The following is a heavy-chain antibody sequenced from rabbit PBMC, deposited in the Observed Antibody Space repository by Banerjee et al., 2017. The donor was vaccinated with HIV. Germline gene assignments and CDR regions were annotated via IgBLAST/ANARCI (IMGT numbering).Heavy chain of an antibody. D-gene: IGHD4-1*01. Sequence: QSLEESGGDLVKPGASLTLTCTASGFSLSDNYMCWVRQAPGKGLEWIGCINSSSRNVVYASWATGRFTISKTSSTTVTLQMTSLTAADTATYFCARNDYSSAWGADLWGPGTLVTV. CDR1: GFSLSDNY. CDR3: ARNDYSSAWGADL. CDR2: INSSSRNV. V-gene: IGHV1S40*01. J-gene: IGHJ4*01.